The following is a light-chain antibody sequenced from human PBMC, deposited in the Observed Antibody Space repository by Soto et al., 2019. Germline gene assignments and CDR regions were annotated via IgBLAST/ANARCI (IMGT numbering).Light chain of an antibody. CDR3: LQDYNYPLT. CDR1: QSISSN. V-gene: IGKV3-15*01. J-gene: IGKJ4*01. Sequence: ETVMTQSPATLSVSPGERATLSCRASQSISSNLAWYQQKPGQAPRLLIYAASSLQSGVPSRFSGSGSGTDFTLTISSLQPEDFATYYCLQDYNYPLTFGGGTKVDIK. CDR2: AAS.